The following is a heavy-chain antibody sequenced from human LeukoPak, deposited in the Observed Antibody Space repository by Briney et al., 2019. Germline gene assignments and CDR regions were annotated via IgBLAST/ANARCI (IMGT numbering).Heavy chain of an antibody. Sequence: SETLSLTCTVSGGSISSGSYFWSWIRQPAGKGLEWIGRIHTSGTTNYNPSLKSRVTISIDRLKNQFSLKLSSVTATDTAMYYCTRGGGYDAFDIWGQGTMVTVPS. CDR3: TRGGGYDAFDI. D-gene: IGHD2-15*01. V-gene: IGHV4-61*02. CDR1: GGSISSGSYF. CDR2: IHTSGTT. J-gene: IGHJ3*02.